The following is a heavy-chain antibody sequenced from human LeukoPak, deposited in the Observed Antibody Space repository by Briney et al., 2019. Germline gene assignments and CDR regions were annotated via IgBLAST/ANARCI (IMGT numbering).Heavy chain of an antibody. D-gene: IGHD5-24*01. Sequence: SETLSLTCTVSGGSISSSSYYWGWIRQPPGKGLEWIGSIYYSGSTYYNPSLKSRVTISVDTSKNQFSLKLSSVTAADTAVYYCARGFGGYNLDYWGQGTLVTVSS. J-gene: IGHJ4*02. V-gene: IGHV4-39*07. CDR3: ARGFGGYNLDY. CDR2: IYYSGST. CDR1: GGSISSSSYY.